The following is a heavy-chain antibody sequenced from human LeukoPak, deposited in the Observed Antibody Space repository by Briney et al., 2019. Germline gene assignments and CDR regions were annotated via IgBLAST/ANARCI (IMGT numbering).Heavy chain of an antibody. CDR1: GGTFSSYA. D-gene: IGHD3-22*01. Sequence: GASVKVSCKASGGTFSSYAISWVRQAPGQGLEWMGRIIPIFGTANYAQKFQGRVTITTDESTSTAYMELSSLRSEDTAVYYCARRSDSRGYHDAFDVWGQGTMVTVSS. CDR3: ARRSDSRGYHDAFDV. CDR2: IIPIFGTA. V-gene: IGHV1-69*05. J-gene: IGHJ3*01.